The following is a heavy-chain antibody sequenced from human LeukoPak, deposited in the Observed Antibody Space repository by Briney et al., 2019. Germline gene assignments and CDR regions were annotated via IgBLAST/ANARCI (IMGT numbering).Heavy chain of an antibody. Sequence: TGGSLRLSCAASGFTFSSYAMHWVRQAPGKGLEWVTVVSADGRTQLYSDSVKGRFTVSRDNSLNTLHLQMNSLKTEDTAVYYCAREFGHNRWYFDYWGQGALVTVSS. J-gene: IGHJ4*02. V-gene: IGHV3-30*04. CDR2: VSADGRTQ. CDR3: AREFGHNRWYFDY. CDR1: GFTFSSYA. D-gene: IGHD5-24*01.